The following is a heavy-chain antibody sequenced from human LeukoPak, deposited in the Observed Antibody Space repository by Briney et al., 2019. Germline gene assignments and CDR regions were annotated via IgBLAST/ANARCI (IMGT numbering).Heavy chain of an antibody. J-gene: IGHJ5*02. CDR3: ARHTRSKLLWFGELFHRFDP. Sequence: SETLSLTCAVYGGSFSGYYWSWIRQPPGKGLEWIGEINHSGSTNYNPSLKSRVTISVDTSKNQFSLKLSSVTAADTAVYYCARHTRSKLLWFGELFHRFDPWGQGTLVTVSS. CDR1: GGSFSGYY. V-gene: IGHV4-34*01. D-gene: IGHD3-10*01. CDR2: INHSGST.